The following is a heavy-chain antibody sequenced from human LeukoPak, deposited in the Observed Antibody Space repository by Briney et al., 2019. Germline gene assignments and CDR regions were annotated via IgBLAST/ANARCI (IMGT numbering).Heavy chain of an antibody. Sequence: PGGSLRLSCAASGFTFSSYSMNWVRQAPGKGLEWVSSISSSSSYIYYADSVKGRFTISRDNAKNSLYLQMNSLRAEDTAVYYCARDNDYGVSFDPWGQGTLVTVSS. D-gene: IGHD4-17*01. J-gene: IGHJ5*02. CDR2: ISSSSSYI. V-gene: IGHV3-21*01. CDR1: GFTFSSYS. CDR3: ARDNDYGVSFDP.